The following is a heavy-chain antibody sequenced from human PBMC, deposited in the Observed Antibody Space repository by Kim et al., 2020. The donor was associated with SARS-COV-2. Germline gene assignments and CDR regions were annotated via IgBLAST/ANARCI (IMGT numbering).Heavy chain of an antibody. J-gene: IGHJ6*02. CDR1: GYSFTSYW. CDR3: ARLPYYYGSGSYYTGYYYYGMDV. Sequence: GESLKISCKGSGYSFTSYWISWVRQMPGKGLEWMGRIDPSDSYTNYSPSFQGHVTISADKSISTAYLQWSSLKASDTAMYYCARLPYYYGSGSYYTGYYYYGMDVWGQGTTVTVSS. CDR2: IDPSDSYT. V-gene: IGHV5-10-1*01. D-gene: IGHD3-10*01.